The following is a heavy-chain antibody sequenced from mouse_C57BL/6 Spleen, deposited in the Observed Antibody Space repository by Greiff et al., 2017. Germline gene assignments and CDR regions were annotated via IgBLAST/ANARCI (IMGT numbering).Heavy chain of an antibody. D-gene: IGHD2-2*01. V-gene: IGHV5-16*01. CDR2: ISYDGSST. Sequence: EVQLVESEGGLVQPGSSMKLSCTASGFTFSDYYMAWVRQVPEKGLEWVANISYDGSSTYYLDSLKSRFIISRDNAKNILYLQMSSLKSEDTATYYCARGLYGYDGGNFDYWGQGTTLTVSS. CDR3: ARGLYGYDGGNFDY. CDR1: GFTFSDYY. J-gene: IGHJ2*01.